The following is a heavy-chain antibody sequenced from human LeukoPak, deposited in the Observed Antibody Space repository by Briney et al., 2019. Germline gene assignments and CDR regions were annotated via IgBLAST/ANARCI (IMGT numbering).Heavy chain of an antibody. Sequence: GGSLRLSCAASGFTFSSYAMHWVRQAPGKGLEWVAVISYDGSNKYYADSVKGRFTISRDNSKNTLYLQMNSLRAEDTAVYYCARARSVGSSGWLFAFDIWGQGTMVTVSS. CDR3: ARARSVGSSGWLFAFDI. V-gene: IGHV3-30-3*01. CDR2: ISYDGSNK. D-gene: IGHD6-19*01. CDR1: GFTFSSYA. J-gene: IGHJ3*02.